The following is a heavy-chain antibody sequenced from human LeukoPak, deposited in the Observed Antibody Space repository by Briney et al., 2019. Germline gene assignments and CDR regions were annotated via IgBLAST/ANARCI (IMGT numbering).Heavy chain of an antibody. Sequence: LETLSLTCTVSGGSISSSSYYWGWIRQPPGKGLEWIGSIYYSGSTYYNPSLKSRVTISVDTSKNQFSLKLSSVTAADTAVYYCASLWFGELLEGFDYWGQGTLVTVSS. CDR3: ASLWFGELLEGFDY. CDR1: GGSISSSSYY. CDR2: IYYSGST. D-gene: IGHD3-10*01. V-gene: IGHV4-39*01. J-gene: IGHJ4*02.